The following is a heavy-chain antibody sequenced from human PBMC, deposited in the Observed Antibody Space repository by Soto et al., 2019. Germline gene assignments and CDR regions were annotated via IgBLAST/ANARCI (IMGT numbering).Heavy chain of an antibody. CDR2: ISGSGGST. CDR1: GFTFSSYA. J-gene: IGHJ4*02. CDR3: AKDPTRGYYDILTGYYNPNFDY. V-gene: IGHV3-23*01. D-gene: IGHD3-9*01. Sequence: GGSLRLSCAASGFTFSSYAMSWVRQAPGKGLEWVSAISGSGGSTYYADSVKGRFTISRDNSKNTLYLQMNSLRAEDTAVYYCAKDPTRGYYDILTGYYNPNFDYWGQGTLVTVSS.